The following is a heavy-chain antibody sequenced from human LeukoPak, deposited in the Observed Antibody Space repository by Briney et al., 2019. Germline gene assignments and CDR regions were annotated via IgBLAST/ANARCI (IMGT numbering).Heavy chain of an antibody. CDR3: ARGSDFWSNSHNWFDP. CDR1: GDPISSGSYY. D-gene: IGHD3-3*01. V-gene: IGHV4-61*02. CDR2: ISTTGNT. Sequence: PSETLSLTCSVSGDPISSGSYYWSWIRQSAGKGLEWIGRISTTGNTNYTPSLKSRVTMSLDTSKNQFSLRLNSVIAADTAVYYCARGSDFWSNSHNWFDPWGQGTVVTVSS. J-gene: IGHJ5*02.